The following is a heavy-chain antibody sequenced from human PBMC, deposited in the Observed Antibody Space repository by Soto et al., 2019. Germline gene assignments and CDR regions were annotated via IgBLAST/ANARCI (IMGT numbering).Heavy chain of an antibody. Sequence: PGGSLRLSCEASGFMFNDYGMHWVRQAPGKWLDWVAVISYDGDNEYYAQSVKGRFTISRDNSKNTLFLHMDSLRREDTAVYHCAKGDLDTAVVNGPDAFDFWGQGXMVTV. D-gene: IGHD5-18*01. CDR3: AKGDLDTAVVNGPDAFDF. CDR1: GFMFNDYG. V-gene: IGHV3-30*18. CDR2: ISYDGDNE. J-gene: IGHJ3*01.